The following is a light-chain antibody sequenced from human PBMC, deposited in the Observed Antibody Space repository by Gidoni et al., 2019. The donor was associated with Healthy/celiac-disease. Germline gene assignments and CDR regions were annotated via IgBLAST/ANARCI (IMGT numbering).Light chain of an antibody. CDR1: QSLLHSNGYNY. Sequence: DIVMTQSPLSLPVTPGEPASISRRSSQSLLHSNGYNYLDWYLQKPGQSPQLLIYLGSNRASGVPDRFSGSGSGTDFTLKISRVEAEDVGVYYCMQALQIRSTFXGXTKVEIK. V-gene: IGKV2-28*01. CDR3: MQALQIRST. J-gene: IGKJ4*01. CDR2: LGS.